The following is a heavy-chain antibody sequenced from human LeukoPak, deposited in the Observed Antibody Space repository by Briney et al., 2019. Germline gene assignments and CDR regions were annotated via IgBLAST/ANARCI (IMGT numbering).Heavy chain of an antibody. J-gene: IGHJ6*02. D-gene: IGHD1-14*01. CDR3: ARLPPLAPAGTTYYHAMDV. Sequence: SETLSLTCTVSGASITSYYWSWIRLPPGKGLEWIGYVHNTGSTNYNPSLKSRLTLSIDTSKNQFSLRLDSVTAADTAVYYCARLPPLAPAGTTYYHAMDVWGQGTTVTVSS. CDR2: VHNTGST. V-gene: IGHV4-59*08. CDR1: GASITSYY.